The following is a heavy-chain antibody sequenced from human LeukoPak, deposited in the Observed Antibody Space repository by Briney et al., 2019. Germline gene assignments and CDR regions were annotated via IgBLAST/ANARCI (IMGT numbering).Heavy chain of an antibody. CDR3: AREVFYGTFDY. CDR2: IYYSGST. CDR1: GGSISSYY. D-gene: IGHD2/OR15-2a*01. Sequence: SETLSLTCTVSGGSISSYYWSWIRQPPGKGLEWIGYIYYSGSTNYNPSLKSRVTISVDTSKNQFSLKLSSVTAADTAVYYCAREVFYGTFDYWGQGTLVTVSS. V-gene: IGHV4-59*01. J-gene: IGHJ4*02.